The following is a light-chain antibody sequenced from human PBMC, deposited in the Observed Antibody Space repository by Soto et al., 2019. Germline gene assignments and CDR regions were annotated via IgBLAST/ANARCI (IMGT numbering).Light chain of an antibody. J-gene: IGLJ2*01. CDR1: SSNIGSNY. CDR2: RNN. CDR3: GGWDDSLSGPV. Sequence: VLTQPPSASGTPGQRVNISCSGSSSNIGSNYVYWYRQLPGTAPKLLIQRNNQRPSGVPSRFSGSKSGTSASLAISGLRSEDEADYYCGGWDDSLSGPVFGGGTKVTVL. V-gene: IGLV1-47*01.